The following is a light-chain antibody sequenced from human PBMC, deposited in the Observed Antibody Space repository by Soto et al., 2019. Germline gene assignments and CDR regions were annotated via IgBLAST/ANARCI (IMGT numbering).Light chain of an antibody. CDR1: CSNIGDNA. V-gene: IGLV1-44*01. J-gene: IGLJ1*01. Sequence: SALTQPASLSATPGRRGNISCSGSCSNIGDNAVNWYRQLPGAAPKLLIYLSDQRPSGVPDRFSRSTSGTSAFLAIGGIQSEDEADYYCAAWDDSLNALFGTGTKVTVL. CDR2: LSD. CDR3: AAWDDSLNAL.